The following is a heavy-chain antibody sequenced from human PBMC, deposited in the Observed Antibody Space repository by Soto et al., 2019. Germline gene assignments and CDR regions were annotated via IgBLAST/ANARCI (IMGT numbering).Heavy chain of an antibody. D-gene: IGHD6-13*01. CDR2: MNPNSGNT. CDR3: ARERSAAGTGWFDP. Sequence: QVQLVQSGAEVKKPGASVKVSCKASGYTFTSYDINWVRQATGQGLEWMGWMNPNSGNTGYAQKCRGRVTMTRNTSISTAYMELSSLRSEDTAVYYCARERSAAGTGWFDPWGQGTLVTVSS. V-gene: IGHV1-8*01. J-gene: IGHJ5*02. CDR1: GYTFTSYD.